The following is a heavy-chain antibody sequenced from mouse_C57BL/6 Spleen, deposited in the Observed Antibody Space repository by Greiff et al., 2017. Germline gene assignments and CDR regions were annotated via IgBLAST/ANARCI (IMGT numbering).Heavy chain of an antibody. V-gene: IGHV5-4*01. D-gene: IGHD2-4*01. CDR2: ISDGGSYT. CDR3: ARDRRLYDYDEVLYAMDD. J-gene: IGHJ4*01. Sequence: EVMLVESGGGLVKPGGSLTLSCAASGFTFSSYAMSWVRQTPEKRLEWVATISDGGSYTYYPDNVKGRFTISRDNAKNNMYLQMSHLKSEDTAMYYCARDRRLYDYDEVLYAMDDWGQGTSVTVSS. CDR1: GFTFSSYA.